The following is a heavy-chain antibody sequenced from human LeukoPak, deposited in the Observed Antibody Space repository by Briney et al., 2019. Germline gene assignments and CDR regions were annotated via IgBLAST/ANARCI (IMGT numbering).Heavy chain of an antibody. J-gene: IGHJ3*02. V-gene: IGHV1-69*13. CDR3: ARVTGASPFDAFDI. CDR1: GGTFSIYA. CDR2: IIPIFGTA. Sequence: SVKVSCKASGGTFSIYAISWVRQAPGQGLEWMGGIIPIFGTANYAQKFQGRVTITADESTSTAYMELSSLRSEDTAVYYCARVTGASPFDAFDIWGQGTMVTVSS. D-gene: IGHD7-27*01.